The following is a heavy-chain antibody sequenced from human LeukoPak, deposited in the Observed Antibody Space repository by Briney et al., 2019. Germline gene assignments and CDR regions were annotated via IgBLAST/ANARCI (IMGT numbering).Heavy chain of an antibody. Sequence: SQTLSLTCAISGDSVSSSSAIWNWIRQSPSRGLECLGRTYYRSKWYYDYAVSVKSRITINPDTSKNQFSLHLNSVTPEDTAVYYCARRGQHLAFDYWGQGTLVTVSS. CDR2: TYYRSKWYY. CDR1: GDSVSSSSAI. D-gene: IGHD6-13*01. J-gene: IGHJ4*02. V-gene: IGHV6-1*01. CDR3: ARRGQHLAFDY.